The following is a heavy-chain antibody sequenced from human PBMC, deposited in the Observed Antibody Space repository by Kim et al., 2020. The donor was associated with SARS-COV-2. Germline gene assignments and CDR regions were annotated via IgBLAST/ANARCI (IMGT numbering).Heavy chain of an antibody. CDR1: GGSFSGYY. V-gene: IGHV4-34*01. J-gene: IGHJ6*02. D-gene: IGHD2-2*01. CDR3: AFRTRYYYGMDV. Sequence: SETLSLTCAVYGGSFSGYYWSWIRQPPGKGLEWIGEINHSGSTNYNPSLKSRVTISVDTSKNQFSLKLSSVTAADTAVYYCAFRTRYYYGMDVWGQGTTVTVSS. CDR2: INHSGST.